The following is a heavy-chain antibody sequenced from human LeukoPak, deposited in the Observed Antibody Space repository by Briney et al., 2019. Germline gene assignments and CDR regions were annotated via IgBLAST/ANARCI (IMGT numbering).Heavy chain of an antibody. J-gene: IGHJ4*02. CDR1: GFTFSSYA. V-gene: IGHV3-23*01. D-gene: IGHD1-26*01. CDR3: AKDREYSGSSDY. CDR2: ISGSGGST. Sequence: QTGGSLRPSCAASGFTFSSYAMSWVRQAPGRGLEWVSAISGSGGSTYYADSVKGRFTISRDNSKNTLYLQMNSLRAEDTAVYYCAKDREYSGSSDYWGQGTLVTVSS.